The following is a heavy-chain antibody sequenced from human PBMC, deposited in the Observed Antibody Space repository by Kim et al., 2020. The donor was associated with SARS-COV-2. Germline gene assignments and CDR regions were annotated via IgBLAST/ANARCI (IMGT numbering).Heavy chain of an antibody. Sequence: VKGRFTISRDNSKNTLYLQMNSLRAEDTAVYYCAKVSGYYDFWSGYAFDIWGQGTMVTVSS. J-gene: IGHJ3*02. V-gene: IGHV3-23*01. CDR3: AKVSGYYDFWSGYAFDI. D-gene: IGHD3-3*01.